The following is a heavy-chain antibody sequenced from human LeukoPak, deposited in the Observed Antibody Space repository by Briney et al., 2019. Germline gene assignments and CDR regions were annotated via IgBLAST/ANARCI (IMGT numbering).Heavy chain of an antibody. CDR2: IYTSGST. Sequence: SETLSLTCTVSGGSISSASYYWSWIRQPAGKGLQWIGRIYTSGSTYYNPSLKSRVTISVDTSKNQFSLRLSSVTAADTAVYYCARVTGYMIEDYFDYWGQGTLVTVSS. CDR3: ARVTGYMIEDYFDY. CDR1: GGSISSASYY. V-gene: IGHV4-61*02. D-gene: IGHD3-22*01. J-gene: IGHJ4*02.